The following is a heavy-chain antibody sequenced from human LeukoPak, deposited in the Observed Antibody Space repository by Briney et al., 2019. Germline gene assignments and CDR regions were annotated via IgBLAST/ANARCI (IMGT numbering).Heavy chain of an antibody. D-gene: IGHD3-9*01. CDR3: ARDLHLDPRLFDY. V-gene: IGHV1-69*13. CDR1: GGTFSSYA. J-gene: IGHJ4*02. Sequence: ASVKVSCKASGGTFSSYAISWVRQAPGQGLEWMGGIIPIFGTANYAQKFQGRVTITADESTSTAYMELSSLRSEDTAVYYCARDLHLDPRLFDYWGQGTLVTVSS. CDR2: IIPIFGTA.